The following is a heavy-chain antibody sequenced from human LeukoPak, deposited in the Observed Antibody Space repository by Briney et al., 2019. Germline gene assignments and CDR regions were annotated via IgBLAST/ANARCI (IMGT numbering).Heavy chain of an antibody. D-gene: IGHD1-26*01. CDR1: GVSISSGSYY. CDR3: ARDLAWEPGNWFDP. CDR2: IYTSGST. V-gene: IGHV4-61*02. Sequence: PSQTLSLTCTVSGVSISSGSYYWTWIRQTAGKGLEWIGRIYTSGSTNYNPSLKRRVTISVDTSKNQFSLNRSSVTAADTAVYYCARDLAWEPGNWFDPWGQGTLVTVSA. J-gene: IGHJ5*02.